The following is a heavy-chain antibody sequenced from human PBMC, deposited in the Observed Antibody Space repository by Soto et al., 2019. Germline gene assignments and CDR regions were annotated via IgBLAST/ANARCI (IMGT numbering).Heavy chain of an antibody. Sequence: QVQLVQSGAEVKKPGASVKVSCKASGYTFTSYGIAWVRQAPGQGLEWMGWITAKKGKTDYSQKFQGRVTMTTDTSTSTAYMELRSLRSDDTAMYFCARVSGGNDGDYEFAYWGQGTLVTVSS. D-gene: IGHD4-17*01. V-gene: IGHV1-18*01. CDR1: GYTFTSYG. CDR3: ARVSGGNDGDYEFAY. J-gene: IGHJ4*02. CDR2: ITAKKGKT.